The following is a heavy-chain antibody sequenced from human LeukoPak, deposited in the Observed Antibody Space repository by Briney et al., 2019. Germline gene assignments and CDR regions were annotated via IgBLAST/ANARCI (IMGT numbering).Heavy chain of an antibody. CDR3: AKDGDSSGYTHFDY. J-gene: IGHJ4*02. CDR1: GFTFSDYY. Sequence: GGSLRLSCAASGFTFSDYYMSWIRQAPGKGLEWVSYISSSGSTIYYADSVKGRFTISRDNSKNTLYLQMNSLRAEDTAVYYCAKDGDSSGYTHFDYWGQGTLVTVSS. CDR2: ISSSGSTI. D-gene: IGHD3-22*01. V-gene: IGHV3-11*01.